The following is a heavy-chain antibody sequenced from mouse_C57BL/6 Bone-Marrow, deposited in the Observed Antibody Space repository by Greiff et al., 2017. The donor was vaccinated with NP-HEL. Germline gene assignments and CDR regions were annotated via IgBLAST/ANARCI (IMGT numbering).Heavy chain of an antibody. V-gene: IGHV1-81*01. J-gene: IGHJ2*01. CDR2: IYPRSGNT. CDR1: GYTFTSYG. Sequence: VKLVESGAELARPGASVKLSCKASGYTFTSYGISWVKQRPGQGLEWIGEIYPRSGNTYYNEKFKGKATLTADKSSSTAYMELRSLTSEDSAVYFCARISYYFDYWGQGTTLTVSS. CDR3: ARISYYFDY.